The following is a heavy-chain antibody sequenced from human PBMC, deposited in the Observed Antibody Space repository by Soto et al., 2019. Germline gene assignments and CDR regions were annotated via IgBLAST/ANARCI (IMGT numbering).Heavy chain of an antibody. Sequence: PSETLSLTCTVSGGSISSYYWSWIRQPPGKGLEWIGYIYSSGGTTYNPSLKSRVTISVDTSKNQFSLKLSSVTAADTAVYYCAGDELDFLSGPFFQHWGQGTLVTVSS. J-gene: IGHJ1*01. D-gene: IGHD3-3*01. CDR1: GGSISSYY. CDR2: IYSSGGT. CDR3: AGDELDFLSGPFFQH. V-gene: IGHV4-4*08.